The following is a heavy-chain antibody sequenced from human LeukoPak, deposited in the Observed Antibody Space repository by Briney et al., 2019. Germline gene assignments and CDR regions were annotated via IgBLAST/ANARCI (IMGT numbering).Heavy chain of an antibody. CDR3: ARARGGYDFDY. CDR1: GLSVINAW. V-gene: IGHV3-7*03. J-gene: IGHJ4*02. Sequence: GGSLRLSCAVSGLSVINAWMSWVRQAPGKGLEWVANIKQDGSEKYYVDSVKGRFTISRDNAKNSLYLQLNSLRAEDTAVYYCARARGGYDFDYWGQGTLVTVSS. CDR2: IKQDGSEK. D-gene: IGHD5-12*01.